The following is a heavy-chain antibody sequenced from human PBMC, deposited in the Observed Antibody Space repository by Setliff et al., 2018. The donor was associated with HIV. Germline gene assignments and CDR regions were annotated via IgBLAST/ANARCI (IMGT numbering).Heavy chain of an antibody. CDR3: ARDGYYNFWSGSLYYFDY. CDR2: IYPADSDT. D-gene: IGHD3-3*01. J-gene: IGHJ4*02. V-gene: IGHV5-51*01. CDR1: GYSFTSHW. Sequence: GESLKISCKGSGYSFTSHWIGWVRQMPGKGLEWMGIIYPADSDTRYSPSFQGQVTISADNSINTAYLQWSSLRAEDTAVYYCARDGYYNFWSGSLYYFDYWGQGTLVTVSS.